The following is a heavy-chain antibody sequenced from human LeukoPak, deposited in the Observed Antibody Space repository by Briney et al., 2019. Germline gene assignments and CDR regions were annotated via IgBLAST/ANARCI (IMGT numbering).Heavy chain of an antibody. J-gene: IGHJ2*01. CDR2: IIPFLGSA. CDR3: AKTPGDLSWYFDV. Sequence: ASVMVSSTASGVTFTMYAIIWVRHAPGQGHEWMGHIIPFLGSADYAQKFQGRVTFTAEESTTTAYMEMTNLQSEDTALYDCAKTPGDLSWYFDVWGRGTHVSVSS. D-gene: IGHD1-1*01. CDR1: GVTFTMYA. V-gene: IGHV1-69*11.